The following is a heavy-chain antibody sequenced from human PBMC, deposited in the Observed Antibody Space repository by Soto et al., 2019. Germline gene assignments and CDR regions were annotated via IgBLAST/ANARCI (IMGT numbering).Heavy chain of an antibody. D-gene: IGHD5-18*01. Sequence: PGGSLRLSCAASGFTFSSYAMSWVRQAPGKGLEWVSAISGSGGSTYYAGSVKGRFTISRDNSKNTLYLQMNSLRAEDTAVYYCEKLVTAMLLGYWGQGNLVTGSS. J-gene: IGHJ4*02. CDR2: ISGSGGST. CDR1: GFTFSSYA. V-gene: IGHV3-23*01. CDR3: EKLVTAMLLGY.